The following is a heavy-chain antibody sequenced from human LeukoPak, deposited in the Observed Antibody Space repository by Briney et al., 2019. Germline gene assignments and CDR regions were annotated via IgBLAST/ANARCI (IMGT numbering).Heavy chain of an antibody. J-gene: IGHJ4*02. V-gene: IGHV3-30*02. CDR1: GFTFNNFA. CDR3: AKDLHGGYSSDY. D-gene: IGHD4-23*01. CDR2: IGYEGVHK. Sequence: GGSLRLSCAASGFTFNNFAMHWVRQAPGKGLEWVSFIGYEGVHKYYADSVKGRFTISEDNSKATLYLQMNSLRPEDTAVYYCAKDLHGGYSSDYWGQGTLVTVFS.